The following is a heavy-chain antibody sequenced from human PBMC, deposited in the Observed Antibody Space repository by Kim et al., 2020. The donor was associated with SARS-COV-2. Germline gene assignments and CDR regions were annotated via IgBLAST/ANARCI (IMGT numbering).Heavy chain of an antibody. D-gene: IGHD4-17*01. Sequence: SETLSLTCAVSGGSISSSNWWSWVRQPPGKGLEWIGEIYHSGSTNYNPSLKSRVTISVDKSKNQFSLKLSSVTAADTAVYYCARVGENDYGDYDAFDIWGQGTMVTVSS. V-gene: IGHV4-4*02. CDR2: IYHSGST. CDR3: ARVGENDYGDYDAFDI. J-gene: IGHJ3*02. CDR1: GGSISSSNW.